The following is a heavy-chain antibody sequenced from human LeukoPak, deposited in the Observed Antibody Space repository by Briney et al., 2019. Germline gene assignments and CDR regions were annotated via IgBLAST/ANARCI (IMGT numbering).Heavy chain of an antibody. V-gene: IGHV3-11*01. CDR3: ALSSISSGYYYGVDV. Sequence: GGSLRLSCAASGLTFSSNYMTWVRQAPGKGLDWVSYIDTTGPNTFYAGSVKGRFTMSRVNAKNSLYLQMNSLRAEDSGVYYCALSSISSGYYYGVDVWGQGTMVTVSS. CDR2: IDTTGPNT. J-gene: IGHJ6*02. D-gene: IGHD2-2*01. CDR1: GLTFSSNY.